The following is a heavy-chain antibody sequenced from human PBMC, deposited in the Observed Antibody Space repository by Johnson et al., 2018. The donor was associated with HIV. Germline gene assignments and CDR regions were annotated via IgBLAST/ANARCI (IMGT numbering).Heavy chain of an antibody. Sequence: QVQLVESGGGLVQPGGSLRLSCAASGFTFSSYWMSWVRQAPGKGLEWVAVISYDGSNKYYADSVKGRFTISRDNSKNTLYLQMNSLRAEDTAVYYCARPGGDYSAFDIWGQGTMVTVSS. CDR1: GFTFSSYW. J-gene: IGHJ3*02. CDR2: ISYDGSNK. CDR3: ARPGGDYSAFDI. V-gene: IGHV3-30-3*01. D-gene: IGHD4-17*01.